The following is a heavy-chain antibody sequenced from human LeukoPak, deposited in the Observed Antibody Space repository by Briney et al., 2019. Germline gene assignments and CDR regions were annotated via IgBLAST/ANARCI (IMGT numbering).Heavy chain of an antibody. D-gene: IGHD1-1*01. CDR3: ANASWVSNADAVL. CDR1: GFTFSSYA. CDR2: LRGNGDT. V-gene: IGHV3-23*01. J-gene: IGHJ4*02. Sequence: PGGSLRLSCAASGFTFSSYAMSWVREAPARGLEWVSGLRGNGDTFYADSVKGRFTLSRDDSRNTVYLQLDNLRVEDTAVYYCANASWVSNADAVLWGQGTVVTVSS.